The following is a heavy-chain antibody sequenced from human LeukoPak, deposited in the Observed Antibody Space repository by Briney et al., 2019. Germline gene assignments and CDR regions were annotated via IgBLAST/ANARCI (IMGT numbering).Heavy chain of an antibody. J-gene: IGHJ4*02. CDR1: GYTFTSYG. D-gene: IGHD6-13*01. Sequence: ASVKVSCKASGYTFTSYGISWARQAPGQGLEWMGWISAYNGNTNYAQKLQGRVTMTTDTSTSTAYMELRSLRSDDTAVYYCARDRWQHLAGDYWGQGTLVTVSS. CDR2: ISAYNGNT. V-gene: IGHV1-18*01. CDR3: ARDRWQHLAGDY.